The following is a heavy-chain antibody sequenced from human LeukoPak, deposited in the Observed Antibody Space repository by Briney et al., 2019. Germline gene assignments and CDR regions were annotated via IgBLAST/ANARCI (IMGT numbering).Heavy chain of an antibody. CDR1: GGSITSSNYF. CDR2: IYYSGST. Sequence: SETLSLTCTVSGGSITSSNYFWGRIPPSPGQELDWIGSIYYSGSTYYNPSIKSRVTISVETSKIQFSLKLSSVTAADSAVYYCARDSCSSSSCRRKFDNWGQGTLVTVSS. J-gene: IGHJ4*02. CDR3: ARDSCSSSSCRRKFDN. V-gene: IGHV4-39*07. D-gene: IGHD2-2*01.